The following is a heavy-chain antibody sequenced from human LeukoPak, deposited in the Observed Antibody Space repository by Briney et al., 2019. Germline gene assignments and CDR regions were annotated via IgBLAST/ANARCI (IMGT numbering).Heavy chain of an antibody. V-gene: IGHV3-23*01. J-gene: IGHJ1*01. D-gene: IGHD3-10*01. CDR1: GFTFSSYA. CDR3: AKYFASGSYYKLPH. Sequence: GGSLRLSCAASGFTFSSYAMSWVRQAPGKGLEWVSTISGSGAYTYYADSVKGRFTISRDNSKNTLYLQMNSLSAEDTAVYYCAKYFASGSYYKLPHWGQGTLVTVFS. CDR2: ISGSGAYT.